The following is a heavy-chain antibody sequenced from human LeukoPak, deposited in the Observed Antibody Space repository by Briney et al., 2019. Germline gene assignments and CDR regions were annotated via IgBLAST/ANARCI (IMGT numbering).Heavy chain of an antibody. J-gene: IGHJ4*01. Sequence: SETLSLTCAVYGGSFSGYYWSWIRQPPGKGLEWIGEINHSGSTNYNPSLKSRVTISVDTSKNQFSLKLSSVTAADTAVYYCASRYGSGSFPLGYWGQGTLGTGSS. V-gene: IGHV4-34*01. CDR2: INHSGST. D-gene: IGHD3-10*01. CDR1: GGSFSGYY. CDR3: ASRYGSGSFPLGY.